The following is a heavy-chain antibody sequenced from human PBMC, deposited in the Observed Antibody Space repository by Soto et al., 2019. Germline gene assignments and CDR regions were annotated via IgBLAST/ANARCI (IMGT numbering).Heavy chain of an antibody. CDR1: GFTFSSYS. D-gene: IGHD2-15*01. J-gene: IGHJ4*02. CDR3: GAAAGAY. CDR2: ISRSSSYL. Sequence: EVQLVESGGGLVKPGGSLRLSGTASGFTFSSYSMNWVRQAPGKGLEWVASISRSSSYLYYADSVKGRCTISRDNAKNSLYLQMNSLRAEDPAVYYCGAAAGAYWGQGTLVTVYS. V-gene: IGHV3-21*01.